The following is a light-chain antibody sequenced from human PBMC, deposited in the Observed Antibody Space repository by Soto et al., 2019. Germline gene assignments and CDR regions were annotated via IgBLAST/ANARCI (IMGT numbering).Light chain of an antibody. CDR2: GAS. J-gene: IGKJ1*01. Sequence: EIVLTQSPGILSLSPGERATLSCRASQSVSNDFLAWYQQKPGQAPRLLIYGASTRATDVPDRFSGSGSGADFTLTISRLEPEDFAVYYCQRYGGFGQGTKVEIK. V-gene: IGKV3-20*01. CDR3: QRYGG. CDR1: QSVSNDF.